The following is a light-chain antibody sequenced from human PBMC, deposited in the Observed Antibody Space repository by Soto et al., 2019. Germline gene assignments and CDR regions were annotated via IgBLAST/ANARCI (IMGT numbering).Light chain of an antibody. Sequence: EIVLTQSPGTLSLSPGERATLSCRASQSVSSSYLAWYQQKPGQAPRLLIYGASSRATGIPDRFSGSGSGTDFTLTISRLEPEDFAVYYCQQYGSSTGITFGQGTRLENK. J-gene: IGKJ5*01. CDR1: QSVSSSY. V-gene: IGKV3-20*01. CDR2: GAS. CDR3: QQYGSSTGIT.